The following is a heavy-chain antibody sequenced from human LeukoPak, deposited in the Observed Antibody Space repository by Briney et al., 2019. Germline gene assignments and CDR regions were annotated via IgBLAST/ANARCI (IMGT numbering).Heavy chain of an antibody. CDR1: GFTFSGYS. D-gene: IGHD6-6*01. CDR2: ISSSSSTM. CDR3: ARDEWYSSSGFQH. V-gene: IGHV3-48*04. J-gene: IGHJ1*01. Sequence: GGSLRLSCAASGFTFSGYSMNWVRQAPGKGLEWVSYISSSSSTMYYADSVKGRFTISRDNAKNSLYLQMNSLRAEDTAVYYCARDEWYSSSGFQHWGQGTLVTVSS.